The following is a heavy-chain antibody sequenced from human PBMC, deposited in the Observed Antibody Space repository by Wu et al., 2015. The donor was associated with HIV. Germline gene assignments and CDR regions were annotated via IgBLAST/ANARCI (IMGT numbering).Heavy chain of an antibody. CDR2: IIPIFGTS. J-gene: IGHJ4*02. Sequence: QVQLLQSGAEVKNPGSSVRVSCKASGATFTSYALSWVRQAPGQGLEWMGRIIPIFGTSNYAQKFQGRVTITADESTSTAHMELSSLRSEDTAVYYCARTDGLVDGGNSGYDYWGQGTLVTVSS. CDR1: GATFTSYA. V-gene: IGHV1-69*13. CDR3: ARTDGLVDGGNSGYDY. D-gene: IGHD4-23*01.